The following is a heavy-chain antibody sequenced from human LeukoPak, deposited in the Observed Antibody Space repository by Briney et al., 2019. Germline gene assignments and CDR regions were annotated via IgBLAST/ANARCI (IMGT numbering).Heavy chain of an antibody. CDR1: GGSTSSYY. J-gene: IGHJ5*02. CDR3: ARAGLLLWFGEDTMGNGWFDP. V-gene: IGHV4-4*07. D-gene: IGHD3-10*01. Sequence: SETLSLTCTVSGGSTSSYYWSWIRQPAGKGLEWIGRIYTSGSTNYNPSLKSRVTISVDTSKNQFSLKLSSVTAADTAVYYCARAGLLLWFGEDTMGNGWFDPWGQGTLVTVSS. CDR2: IYTSGST.